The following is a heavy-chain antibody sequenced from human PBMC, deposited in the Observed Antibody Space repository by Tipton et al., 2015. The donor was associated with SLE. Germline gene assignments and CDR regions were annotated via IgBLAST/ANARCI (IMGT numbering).Heavy chain of an antibody. V-gene: IGHV4-34*01. CDR2: INHSGST. CDR1: GGFLSDYF. J-gene: IGHJ6*03. CDR3: ASTPTFTMVRGVIITHYYGYMDV. Sequence: TLSLTCDVYGGFLSDYFWSWIRQPPGKGLEWIGEINHSGSTNYNPSLKSRATTSVDTSKNQFSLKLSSVTAADTAVYYCASTPTFTMVRGVIITHYYGYMDVWGRGCTVAVS. D-gene: IGHD3-10*01.